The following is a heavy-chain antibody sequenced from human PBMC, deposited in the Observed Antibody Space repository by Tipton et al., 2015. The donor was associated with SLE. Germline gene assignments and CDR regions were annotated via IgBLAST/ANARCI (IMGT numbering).Heavy chain of an antibody. CDR2: IYYSGYT. CDR3: AREGGYSGYGADY. V-gene: IGHV4-39*07. CDR1: GGSISTYY. J-gene: IGHJ4*02. D-gene: IGHD5-12*01. Sequence: LRLSCTVSGGSISTYYWGWIRQPPGKGLGWIGSIYYSGYTYYNPSLKSRVTISVDTSKNQFSLKLSSVTAADTAVYYCAREGGYSGYGADYWGQGTLVTVSS.